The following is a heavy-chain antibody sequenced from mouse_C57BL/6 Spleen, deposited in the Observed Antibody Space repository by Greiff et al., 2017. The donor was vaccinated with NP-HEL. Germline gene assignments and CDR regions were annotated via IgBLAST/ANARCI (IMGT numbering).Heavy chain of an antibody. CDR1: GYTFTSYW. CDR3: ATYFFEYYYAMDY. V-gene: IGHV1-59*01. CDR2: IDPSDSYT. Sequence: QVQLKQPGAELVRPGTSVQLSCKASGYTFTSYWMHWVKQRPGQGLEWIGVIDPSDSYTNYNQKFKGKATLTVDTSSSTAYMQLSSLTSEDSAVYYCATYFFEYYYAMDYWGQGTSVTVSS. J-gene: IGHJ4*01.